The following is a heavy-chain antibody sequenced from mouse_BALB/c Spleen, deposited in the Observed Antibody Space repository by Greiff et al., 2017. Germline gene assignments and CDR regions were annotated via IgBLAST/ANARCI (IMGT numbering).Heavy chain of an antibody. CDR3: ARKGDGNYLAWFAY. Sequence: QVQLQQSGPGLVQPSQSLSITCTVSGFSLTSYGVHWVRQTPGKGLEWLGVIWSGGSTDYNAAFISRLSISKDNSKSQVFFKMNSLQANDTAIYYCARKGDGNYLAWFAYWGQGTLVTVSA. J-gene: IGHJ3*01. D-gene: IGHD2-1*01. V-gene: IGHV2-2*02. CDR1: GFSLTSYG. CDR2: IWSGGST.